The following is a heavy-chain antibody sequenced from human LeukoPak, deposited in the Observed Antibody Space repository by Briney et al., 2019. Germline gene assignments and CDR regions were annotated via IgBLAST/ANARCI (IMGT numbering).Heavy chain of an antibody. V-gene: IGHV3-21*01. CDR1: GFTFSSYS. CDR3: ARDRSGMIVVVHFDH. Sequence: GGSLRLSCAASGFTFSSYSMNWVRQAPGKGLEWVSSISSSSSYIYYADSVKGRFTISRDNAKNSLYLQMNSLRAEDTAVYYCARDRSGMIVVVHFDHWGQGTLVTVSS. D-gene: IGHD3-22*01. J-gene: IGHJ4*02. CDR2: ISSSSSYI.